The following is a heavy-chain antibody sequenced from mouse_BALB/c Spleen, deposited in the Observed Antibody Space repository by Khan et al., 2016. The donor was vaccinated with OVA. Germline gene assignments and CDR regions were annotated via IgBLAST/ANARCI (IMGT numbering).Heavy chain of an antibody. CDR3: APVGTDYVSFAY. V-gene: IGHV1S136*01. J-gene: IGHJ3*01. Sequence: EVQLQQSGPELVKPGASVKMSCKASGYTFTSYVMHWVKQKPGLGFEWIGYIYPFNDDTKYNEKFKGKATLTSDKSSSTAYMELSSLTSEDSAVYYCAPVGTDYVSFAYWGQGTLVTVSA. D-gene: IGHD2-13*01. CDR2: IYPFNDDT. CDR1: GYTFTSYV.